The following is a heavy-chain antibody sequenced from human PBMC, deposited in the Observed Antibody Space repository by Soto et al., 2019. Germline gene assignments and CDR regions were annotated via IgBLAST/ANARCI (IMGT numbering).Heavy chain of an antibody. CDR1: GGTFSSYA. D-gene: IGHD2-15*01. CDR3: ARDRPGGNSDY. CDR2: IIPIFGTA. V-gene: IGHV1-69*06. J-gene: IGHJ4*02. Sequence: ASLKVSCKASGGTFSSYAISWVRQAPGQGLEWMGGIIPIFGTANYAQKFQGRVTITADKSTSTAYMELSSLRSEDTAVYYCARDRPGGNSDYWGQGTLVTVSS.